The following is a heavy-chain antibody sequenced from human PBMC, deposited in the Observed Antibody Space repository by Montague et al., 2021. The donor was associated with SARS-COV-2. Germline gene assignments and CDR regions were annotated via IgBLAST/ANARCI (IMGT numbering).Heavy chain of an antibody. J-gene: IGHJ4*02. Sequence: TLSLTCTVSGGSISSGSYYWNWIRQPAGKGLEWIGRIYTSGSTNYXPSLKSRDTISVDTSKNQFSLKLSSVTAADTAVYYCARESLHLTGYYNDYFDYWGQGTLVTVSS. CDR3: ARESLHLTGYYNDYFDY. CDR2: IYTSGST. CDR1: GGSISSGSYY. V-gene: IGHV4-61*02. D-gene: IGHD3-9*01.